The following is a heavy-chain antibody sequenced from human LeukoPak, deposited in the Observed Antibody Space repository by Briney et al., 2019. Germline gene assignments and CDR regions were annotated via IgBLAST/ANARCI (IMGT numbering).Heavy chain of an antibody. J-gene: IGHJ6*02. CDR1: GFTFDDYA. D-gene: IGHD1-1*01. CDR3: AKGNWNYGMDV. CDR2: ISGGGGST. Sequence: PGGSLRLSCAASGFTFDDYAMHWVRQAPGKGLQWVSLISGGGGSTYYADSVKGRFTISRDNSTNSLYLQMDSLGTEDTALYYCAKGNWNYGMDVWGQGTTVTVSS. V-gene: IGHV3-43*02.